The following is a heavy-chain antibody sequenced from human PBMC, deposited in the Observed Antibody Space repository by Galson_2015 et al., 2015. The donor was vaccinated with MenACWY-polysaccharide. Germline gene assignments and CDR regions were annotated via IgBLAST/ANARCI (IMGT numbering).Heavy chain of an antibody. CDR2: INPNSGGT. D-gene: IGHD1-26*01. CDR1: GYTFTGYY. CDR3: ARDDMSGSYYDY. V-gene: IGHV1-2*02. J-gene: IGHJ4*02. Sequence: SVKVSCKASGYTFTGYYMHWVRQAPGQGLEWMGWINPNSGGTNYAQKFQGRVTMTRDTSVSTAYMELSSLISDDTAVYYCARDDMSGSYYDYWGQGTLVTVSS.